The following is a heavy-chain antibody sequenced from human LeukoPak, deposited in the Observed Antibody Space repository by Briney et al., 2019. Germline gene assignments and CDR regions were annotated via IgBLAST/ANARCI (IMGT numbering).Heavy chain of an antibody. D-gene: IGHD2-15*01. V-gene: IGHV4-38-2*02. Sequence: SETLSLTCTVSGYSISSGYYWSWIRQPPGKGLEWIGEINHSGSTNYNPSLKSRVTISVDTSKNQFSLKLSSVTAADTAVYYCARRSWWDAFDIWGQGTMVTVSS. J-gene: IGHJ3*02. CDR2: INHSGST. CDR3: ARRSWWDAFDI. CDR1: GYSISSGYY.